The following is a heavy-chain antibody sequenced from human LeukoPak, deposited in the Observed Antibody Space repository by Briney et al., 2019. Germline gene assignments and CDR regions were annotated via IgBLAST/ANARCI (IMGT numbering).Heavy chain of an antibody. CDR3: AREGIAAAGTDYYYGMDV. J-gene: IGHJ6*04. D-gene: IGHD6-13*01. V-gene: IGHV4-59*01. CDR1: GGSISSYY. Sequence: SETLSLTCTVSGGSISSYYWSWIRQPPGKGLEWIGYIYYSGSTNYNPSLKSRVTISVDTSKNQFSLKPSSVTAADTAVYYCAREGIAAAGTDYYYGMDVWGKGTTVTVSS. CDR2: IYYSGST.